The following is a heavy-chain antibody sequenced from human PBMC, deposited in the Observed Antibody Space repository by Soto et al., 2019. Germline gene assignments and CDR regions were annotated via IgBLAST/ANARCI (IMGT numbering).Heavy chain of an antibody. CDR1: GGSLSSYY. J-gene: IGHJ4*02. V-gene: IGHV4-59*08. D-gene: IGHD3-9*01. CDR2: IYYSGST. Sequence: SDTLSLTCTVSGGSLSSYYWSWIRQPPGKGLEWIGYIYYSGSTNYNPSLKSRVTISVDTSKNQFSLKLSSVTAADTAVYYCARNGAVYDILTGYYPYYFDYWGQGTLVTVSS. CDR3: ARNGAVYDILTGYYPYYFDY.